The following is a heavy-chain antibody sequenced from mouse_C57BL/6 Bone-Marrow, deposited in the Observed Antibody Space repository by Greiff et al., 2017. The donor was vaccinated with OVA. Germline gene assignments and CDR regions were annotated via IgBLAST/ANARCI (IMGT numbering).Heavy chain of an antibody. D-gene: IGHD2-3*01. V-gene: IGHV1-5*01. CDR2: IYPGNSDT. J-gene: IGHJ3*01. Sequence: VHVKQSGTVLARPGASVKMSCKTSGYTFPSYWMHWVKQRPGQGLEWIGAIYPGNSDTSYNQKFKGKAKLTAVTSASTAYMELSSLTNEDSAVYYCTRFDGYYAWFAYWGQGTLVTVSA. CDR3: TRFDGYYAWFAY. CDR1: GYTFPSYW.